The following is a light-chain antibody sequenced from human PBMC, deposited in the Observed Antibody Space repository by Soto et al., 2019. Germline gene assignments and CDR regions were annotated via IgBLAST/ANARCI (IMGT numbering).Light chain of an antibody. J-gene: IGKJ1*01. CDR1: QNVSSY. CDR3: QQYYSTPRT. Sequence: EIVLTQSPATLSLSPGERATLSCRASQNVSSYLAWYQQKPGQPPKLLIYWASTRESVVPDRFSGSGSGTDFTLTISSLQAEDVAVYYCQQYYSTPRTFGQGTKVEIK. CDR2: WAS. V-gene: IGKV4-1*01.